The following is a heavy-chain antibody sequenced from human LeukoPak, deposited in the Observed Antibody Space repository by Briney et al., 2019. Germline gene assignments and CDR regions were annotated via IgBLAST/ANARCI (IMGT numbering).Heavy chain of an antibody. Sequence: KPSETLSLTCTVSGDSISSYYWSWIRQPPGKGLEWIGYIYYSGSTNYNPSLKSRVTISVDTSKNQFSLTLSSVTAADTAVYYCAKNPRNGYTFDYWGQGTLVTVSS. CDR2: IYYSGST. J-gene: IGHJ4*02. CDR3: AKNPRNGYTFDY. CDR1: GDSISSYY. V-gene: IGHV4-59*12. D-gene: IGHD5-24*01.